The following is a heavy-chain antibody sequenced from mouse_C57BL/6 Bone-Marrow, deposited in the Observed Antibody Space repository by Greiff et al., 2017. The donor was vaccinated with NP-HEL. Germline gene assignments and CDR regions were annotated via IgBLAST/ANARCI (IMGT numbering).Heavy chain of an antibody. Sequence: QVQLKESGAELARPGASVKLSCKASGYTFTSYGISWVKQRPGQGLEWIGEIYPRSGNTYYNEKFKGKATLTADKSSSTAYMELRSLTSEDSAVYFCARRGFAYWGQGTLVTVSA. CDR2: IYPRSGNT. CDR3: ARRGFAY. V-gene: IGHV1-81*01. CDR1: GYTFTSYG. J-gene: IGHJ3*01.